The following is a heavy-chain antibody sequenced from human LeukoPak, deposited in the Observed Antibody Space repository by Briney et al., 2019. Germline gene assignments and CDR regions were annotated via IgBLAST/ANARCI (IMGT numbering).Heavy chain of an antibody. Sequence: SETLSLTCAVYGGSFSGYYWSWIRQPPGKGLEWIGEINHSGSTNYNPSLKSRVTISVDTSKSQFSLKLSSVTAADTAVYYCARGRGYSSSWQFDYWGQGTLVTVSS. CDR3: ARGRGYSSSWQFDY. CDR2: INHSGST. V-gene: IGHV4-34*01. J-gene: IGHJ4*02. D-gene: IGHD6-13*01. CDR1: GGSFSGYY.